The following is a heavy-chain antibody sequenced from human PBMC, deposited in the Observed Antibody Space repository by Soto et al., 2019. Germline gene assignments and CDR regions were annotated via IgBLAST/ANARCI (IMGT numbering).Heavy chain of an antibody. CDR1: GGSISSYH. CDR2: IYYSGSG. J-gene: IGHJ6*03. Sequence: KPSETLSLTCTVSGGSISSYHWSWIRQPPGKGLEWIGFIYYSGSGSYNPSLKSRVTMSLDTSKSHFSLRLTSVTAADTAVYYCARHSRLLSRDYMDVWAKGAAVTVSS. D-gene: IGHD2-2*01. V-gene: IGHV4-59*01. CDR3: ARHSRLLSRDYMDV.